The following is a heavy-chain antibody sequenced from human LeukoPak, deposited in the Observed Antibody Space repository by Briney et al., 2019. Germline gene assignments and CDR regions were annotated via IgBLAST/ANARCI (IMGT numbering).Heavy chain of an antibody. Sequence: ASVKVSCKASGYTFTSYGISWVRQAPGQGLEWMGWLSAYNGNTNYAQKLQGRVTMTTDTSTSTAYMELRSLRSDDTAVYYCARDGSGDSSGWYGRSYNWFDPWGQGTLVTVSS. CDR3: ARDGSGDSSGWYGRSYNWFDP. J-gene: IGHJ5*02. CDR1: GYTFTSYG. V-gene: IGHV1-18*01. D-gene: IGHD6-19*01. CDR2: LSAYNGNT.